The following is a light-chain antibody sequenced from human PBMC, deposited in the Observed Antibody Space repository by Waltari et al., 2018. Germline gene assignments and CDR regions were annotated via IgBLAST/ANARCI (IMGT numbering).Light chain of an antibody. J-gene: IGKJ1*01. CDR2: GAS. CDR3: QQYGSSTWT. V-gene: IGKV3-20*01. CDR1: QSVTTSS. Sequence: EIVLTQSPGTLSLSPGERATLSCRASQSVTTSSLAWYQQKPGQAPRLLIYGASSRATYIPDRFGGSGSGRDFTLTISRLEPEDFAVYYCQQYGSSTWTFGQGTKVEVK.